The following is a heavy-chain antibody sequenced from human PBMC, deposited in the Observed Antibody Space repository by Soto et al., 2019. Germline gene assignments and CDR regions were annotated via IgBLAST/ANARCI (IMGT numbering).Heavy chain of an antibody. D-gene: IGHD2-8*01. V-gene: IGHV3-53*02. J-gene: IGHJ5*02. CDR1: GFTVSSNY. CDR3: ARERDGHNPNWFDL. CDR2: IYSGGST. Sequence: EVQVVETGGGWIQPGGSLRLSCAVSGFTVSSNYMSWVRQPPGKGPEWVSDIYSGGSTYYAVSVKGRFTISRDNSKNTLYLQMNSLRAEDTAVYYCARERDGHNPNWFDLWGQGTLVTVSS.